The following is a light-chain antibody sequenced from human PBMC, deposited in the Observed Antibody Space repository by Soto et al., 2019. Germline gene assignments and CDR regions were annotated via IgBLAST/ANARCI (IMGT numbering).Light chain of an antibody. CDR1: SSDVGDYDY. CDR3: SSYSGGRAPVV. J-gene: IGLJ2*01. V-gene: IGLV2-14*03. CDR2: EVR. Sequence: QSALTQPASVSGSPGQSITISCIGTSSDVGDYDYVSWYQQHPGQAPKLLIYEVRDRPSGVSKRFSGSKSGNTASLTISGLQAEDEADYYCSSYSGGRAPVVFGGGTKLTVL.